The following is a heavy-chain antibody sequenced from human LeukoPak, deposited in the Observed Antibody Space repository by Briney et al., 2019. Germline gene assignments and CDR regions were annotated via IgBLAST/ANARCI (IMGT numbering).Heavy chain of an antibody. V-gene: IGHV3-11*04. D-gene: IGHD3-22*01. CDR3: ARGFRDQYYYDSSGYWGLFDY. J-gene: IGHJ4*02. Sequence: GGSLRLSCAASGFTFSDYYMSWIRQAPGKGLEWVSYISSSGSTIYYADSVKGRFTISRDNAKNSLYLQMNSLRAEDTAVYYCARGFRDQYYYDSSGYWGLFDYWGQGTLVTVSS. CDR1: GFTFSDYY. CDR2: ISSSGSTI.